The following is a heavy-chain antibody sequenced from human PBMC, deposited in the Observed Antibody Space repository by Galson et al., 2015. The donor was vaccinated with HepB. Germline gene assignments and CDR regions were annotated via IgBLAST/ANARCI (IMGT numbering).Heavy chain of an antibody. V-gene: IGHV3-23*01. CDR2: ISGSGGST. Sequence: SCKASGGTFSSYAMSWVRQAPGKGLEWVSAISGSGGSTCYADSVKGRFTISRDNSKNTLYLQMNSLRAEDTAVYYCARAYSSSWATFDYWGQGTLVTVSS. CDR3: ARAYSSSWATFDY. J-gene: IGHJ4*02. D-gene: IGHD6-13*01. CDR1: GGTFSSYA.